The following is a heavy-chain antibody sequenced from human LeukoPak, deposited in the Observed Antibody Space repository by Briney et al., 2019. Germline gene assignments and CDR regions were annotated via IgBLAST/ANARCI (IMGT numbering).Heavy chain of an antibody. CDR3: ARVSYDILTGYLTYYFDY. CDR1: GGSISSYY. J-gene: IGHJ4*02. D-gene: IGHD3-9*01. V-gene: IGHV4-59*01. Sequence: SETLSLTRTVSGGSISSYYWSWIRQPPGKGLEWIGYIYYSGSTNYNPSLKSRVTISVDTSKNQFSLKLSSVTAADTAVYYCARVSYDILTGYLTYYFDYWGQGTLVTVSS. CDR2: IYYSGST.